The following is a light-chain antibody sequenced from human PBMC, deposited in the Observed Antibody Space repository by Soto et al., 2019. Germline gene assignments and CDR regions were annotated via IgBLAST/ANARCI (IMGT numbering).Light chain of an antibody. CDR2: KAS. Sequence: DIQMTQSPSTLSASVGNRVTITCRASQSIDSWLAWYQHKPGKAPKLLIFKASTLETGVPSRFSGSGSETEFTLTISSLQPDDSATYYCPPYNSYSRTFGQGTKVDVK. CDR1: QSIDSW. J-gene: IGKJ1*01. V-gene: IGKV1-5*03. CDR3: PPYNSYSRT.